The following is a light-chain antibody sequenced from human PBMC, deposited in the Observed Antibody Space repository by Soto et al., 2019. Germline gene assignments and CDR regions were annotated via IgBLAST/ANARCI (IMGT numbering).Light chain of an antibody. V-gene: IGLV1-40*01. CDR3: QSYDSSLIRF. CDR2: GDN. J-gene: IGLJ1*01. CDR1: GSNIGAGYD. Sequence: QSVLTQPPSVSGAPGQRITISCTGSGSNIGAGYDVHWYRQLPGTAPKLLLYGDNNRPSGVPDRFSGSKSGTSASLAITGLQDEDEADYYCQSYDSSLIRFFGTGTKVTVL.